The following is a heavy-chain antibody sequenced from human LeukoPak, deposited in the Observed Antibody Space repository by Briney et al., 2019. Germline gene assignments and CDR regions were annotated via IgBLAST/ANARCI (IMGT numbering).Heavy chain of an antibody. D-gene: IGHD3-22*01. CDR3: ARRYYSDNSGYLY. CDR1: GFTFSSYW. CDR2: ISSSGTTI. V-gene: IGHV3-48*04. Sequence: PGGSLRLSCAASGFTFSSYWMSWARQAPGKGLEWISYISSSGTTIYYADSVKGRFTISRDNAKNSLYLQMNSLRAEDTAVYYCARRYYSDNSGYLYWGQGTLVTVSS. J-gene: IGHJ4*02.